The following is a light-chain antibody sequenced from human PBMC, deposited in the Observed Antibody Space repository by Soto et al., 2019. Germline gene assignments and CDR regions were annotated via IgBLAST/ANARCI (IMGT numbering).Light chain of an antibody. CDR3: AAWDDSLNGAV. V-gene: IGLV1-44*01. CDR2: NTY. CDR1: SSNIGSHT. J-gene: IGLJ2*01. Sequence: QAVVTQPPSASGTPGQRVTISCSGSSSNIGSHTVNWYQQLPGTAPRLLIYNTYYRPSGVPDRFSGSKSGTSASLAISGLQSEDEADYYCAAWDDSLNGAVFGGGTKLTVL.